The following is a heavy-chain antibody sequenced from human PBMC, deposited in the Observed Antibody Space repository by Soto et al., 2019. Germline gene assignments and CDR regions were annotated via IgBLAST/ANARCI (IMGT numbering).Heavy chain of an antibody. J-gene: IGHJ5*02. Sequence: QLQLQESGPGLVKPSETLSLTCTVSGGSISSRGYYWGWIRQPPGKGLEWIGTIYYSGSTYYNPSLKSRVTISVDTSKNQFSLKLSSVTAADTAVHSCATSNWFDPWGQGTLVTVSS. CDR3: ATSNWFDP. V-gene: IGHV4-39*01. CDR2: IYYSGST. CDR1: GGSISSRGYY.